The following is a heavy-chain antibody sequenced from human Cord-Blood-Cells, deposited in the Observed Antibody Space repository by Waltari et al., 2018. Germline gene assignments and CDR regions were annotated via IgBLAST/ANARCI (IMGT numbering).Heavy chain of an antibody. CDR1: GGSISSSSYS. J-gene: IGHJ4*02. D-gene: IGHD6-13*01. V-gene: IGHV4-39*01. CDR2: IYYSGST. Sequence: QLHLQESGPGLVTPSETLSLTCTVSGGSISSSSYSWGWILQPPGKGLEWMGSIYYSGSTYYNPSLKSRVTISVDTSKNQFSLKLSSVTAADTAVYYCARPRYSSSWYVDYWGQGTLVTVSS. CDR3: ARPRYSSSWYVDY.